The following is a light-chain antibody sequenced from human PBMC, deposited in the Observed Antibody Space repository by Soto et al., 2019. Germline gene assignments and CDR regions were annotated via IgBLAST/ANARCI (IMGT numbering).Light chain of an antibody. J-gene: IGKJ1*01. CDR1: QSISNW. CDR3: HRYNSYS. Sequence: DIQMTQSPSTLPASVGDRVTITCRASQSISNWLSWYHQKPGTAPKVLIYHAATSGSGVPSRCSGSGSGSELTLTSRGLEPDAFEYYYYHRYNSYSFGQGTKVDIK. V-gene: IGKV1-5*01. CDR2: HAA.